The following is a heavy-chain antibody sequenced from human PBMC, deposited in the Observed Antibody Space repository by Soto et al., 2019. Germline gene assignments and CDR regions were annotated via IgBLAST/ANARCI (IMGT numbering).Heavy chain of an antibody. CDR1: GYTFTHYG. V-gene: IGHV1-18*01. J-gene: IGHJ4*02. CDR3: ARVVEYSSSPAEDYFDF. CDR2: ISGYTGDT. Sequence: VQLVQSGAEVKKPEASVKVSCRASGYTFTHYGISWVRQAPGHGLEWMGWISGYTGDTNYAQKFQGRVSVTTETSTNTAYMELRSLRPDDTAMYYCARVVEYSSSPAEDYFDFWGQGTLVTVSS. D-gene: IGHD6-6*01.